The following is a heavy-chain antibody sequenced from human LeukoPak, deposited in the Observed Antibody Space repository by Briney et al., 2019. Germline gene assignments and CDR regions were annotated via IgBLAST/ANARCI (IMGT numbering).Heavy chain of an antibody. J-gene: IGHJ6*02. D-gene: IGHD3-10*01. CDR1: GYTFTGYY. V-gene: IGHV1-2*02. CDR3: ARELWFGELRHYYYGMDV. Sequence: ASVKVSCKASGYTFTGYYMHWVRQAPGQGLEWMGWINPNSGGTNYAQKFQGRVTMTRDTSISTAYMELSRLRSDDTAVYYCARELWFGELRHYYYGMDVWGQGTTVTVSS. CDR2: INPNSGGT.